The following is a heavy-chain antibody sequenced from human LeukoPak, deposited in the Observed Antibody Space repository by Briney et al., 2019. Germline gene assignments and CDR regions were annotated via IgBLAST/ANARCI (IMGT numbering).Heavy chain of an antibody. CDR2: IYYSGST. Sequence: SETLSLTCTVSGGSISSSSYYWGWIRQPPGKGLEWIGSIYYSGSTYYNPSLKSRVTISVDTSKNQFSLKLSSVTAVDTAVYYCARDGRVLLWFGESFDYWGQGTLVTVSS. V-gene: IGHV4-39*07. CDR3: ARDGRVLLWFGESFDY. CDR1: GGSISSSSYY. J-gene: IGHJ4*02. D-gene: IGHD3-10*01.